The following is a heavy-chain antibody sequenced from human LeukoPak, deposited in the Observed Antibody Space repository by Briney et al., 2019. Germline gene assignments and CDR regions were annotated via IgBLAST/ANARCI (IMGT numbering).Heavy chain of an antibody. CDR3: ITGDWSRRFGEIGAFDI. J-gene: IGHJ3*02. Sequence: GGSLRLSCAASGFTFSNAWMSWVRQAPGKGLEWVGRIKSKTDGGTTDYAAPVKGRFTISRDDSKNTLYLQMNSLKTEDTAVYYCITGDWSRRFGEIGAFDIWGQGTMVTVSS. CDR2: IKSKTDGGTT. D-gene: IGHD3-10*01. CDR1: GFTFSNAW. V-gene: IGHV3-15*01.